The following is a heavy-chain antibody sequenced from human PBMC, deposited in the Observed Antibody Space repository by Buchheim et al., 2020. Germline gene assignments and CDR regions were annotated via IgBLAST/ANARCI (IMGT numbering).Heavy chain of an antibody. CDR2: ISGSGTST. CDR1: GFTFSDYA. V-gene: IGHV3-23*01. CDR3: AKDGFWSSSWSFPDY. D-gene: IGHD6-13*01. Sequence: EVQLLESGGGLVQPGGSLRLSCASSGFTFSDYAMSWVRQAPGQGLEWVSAISGSGTSTYSADSVQGRFTISRDNSKSTLYLQMNSLRAEDTAVYYCAKDGFWSSSWSFPDYWGQGTL. J-gene: IGHJ4*02.